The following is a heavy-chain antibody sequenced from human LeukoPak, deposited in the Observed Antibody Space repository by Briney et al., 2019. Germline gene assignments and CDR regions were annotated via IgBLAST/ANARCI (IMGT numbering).Heavy chain of an antibody. V-gene: IGHV4-4*07. CDR3: ARGLIVIEYYYYGMDV. D-gene: IGHD3-16*02. J-gene: IGHJ6*02. CDR1: GGSISSYY. Sequence: PSETLSLTCTVSGGSISSYYWSWIRQPAGKGLEWIGRIYTSGSTNYNPSLKSRVTMSVDTSKNQFSLKLSSVTAADTAVYYCARGLIVIEYYYYGMDVWGQGTTVTVSS. CDR2: IYTSGST.